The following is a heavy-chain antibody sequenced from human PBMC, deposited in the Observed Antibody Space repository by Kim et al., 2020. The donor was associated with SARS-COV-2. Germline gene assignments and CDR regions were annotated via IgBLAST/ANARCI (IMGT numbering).Heavy chain of an antibody. CDR3: ARGQPFIAVAGTGGFDY. CDR1: GGSFSGYY. Sequence: SETLSLTCAVYGGSFSGYYWSWIRQPPGKGLEWIGEINHSGSTNYNPSLKSRVTISVDTSKNQFSLKLSSVTAADTAVYYCARGQPFIAVAGTGGFDYWGQGTLVTVSS. CDR2: INHSGST. D-gene: IGHD6-19*01. V-gene: IGHV4-34*01. J-gene: IGHJ4*02.